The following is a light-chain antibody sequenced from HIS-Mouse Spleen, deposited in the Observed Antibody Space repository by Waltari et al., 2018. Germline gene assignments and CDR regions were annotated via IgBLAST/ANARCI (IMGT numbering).Light chain of an antibody. CDR3: GADHGSGSNFVYV. CDR1: SRYSNYK. Sequence: QPVLTQPPSASASLGASVTLTCTLSSRYSNYKVDWYQQRPGKGPRFVMRVGTGGIVGSKGDGIPDRFSVLGSGLNRYLTIKNIQEEDESDYHCGADHGSGSNFVYVFGTGTKVTVL. CDR2: VGTGGIVG. V-gene: IGLV9-49*01. J-gene: IGLJ1*01.